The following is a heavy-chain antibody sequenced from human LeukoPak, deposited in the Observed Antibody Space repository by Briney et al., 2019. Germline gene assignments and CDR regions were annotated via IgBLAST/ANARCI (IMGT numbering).Heavy chain of an antibody. CDR2: INHSGST. CDR3: ANGGNYYDSSGYDY. Sequence: PSETLSLTCAVYGGSFSGYYWSWIRQPPGKGLGWIGEINHSGSTNYNPSLKSRVTISVDTSKNQFSLKLSSVTAADTAVYYCANGGNYYDSSGYDYWGQGTLVTVSS. CDR1: GGSFSGYY. J-gene: IGHJ4*02. D-gene: IGHD3-22*01. V-gene: IGHV4-34*01.